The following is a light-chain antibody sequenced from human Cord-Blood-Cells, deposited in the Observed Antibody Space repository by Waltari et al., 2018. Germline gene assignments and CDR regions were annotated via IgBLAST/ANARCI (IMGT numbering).Light chain of an antibody. V-gene: IGLV2-23*01. CDR2: EGS. CDR1: SSDFGSYYL. Sequence: QSALTQPASVSGSPGQSIHISCTRTSSDFGSYYLVPWYPQPPGKAPKLMIYEGSKRPSGVSNRFSGSKSGNTASLTISGLQAEDEADYYCCSYAGSSTYVVFGGGTKLTVL. CDR3: CSYAGSSTYVV. J-gene: IGLJ2*01.